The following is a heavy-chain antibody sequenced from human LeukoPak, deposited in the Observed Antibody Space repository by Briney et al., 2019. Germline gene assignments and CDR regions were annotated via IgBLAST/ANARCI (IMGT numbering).Heavy chain of an antibody. CDR2: INPHSGVT. CDR1: GFTFTVYY. V-gene: IGHV1-2*02. CDR3: VREGNELLSKNFDY. Sequence: GASVKVSCKASGFTFTVYYIHWVRQAPGQGLEWMGYINPHSGVTNSPQKFQGRVTMTTDTSISAAYMELSSLISDDTAMYYCVREGNELLSKNFDYWGQGTLVTLSS. J-gene: IGHJ4*02. D-gene: IGHD2-21*02.